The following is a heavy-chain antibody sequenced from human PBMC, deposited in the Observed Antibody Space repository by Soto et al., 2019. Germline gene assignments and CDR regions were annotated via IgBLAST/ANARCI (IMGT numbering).Heavy chain of an antibody. J-gene: IGHJ3*02. Sequence: GGSLGLSCAASGFTFSSYGMNWVRQAPGKGLEWVSSISSSSSYIYYADSVKGRFTISRDNAKNSLYLQMNSLRAEDTAVYYRARVPDYDILTGSPADAFDIWGQGTMVTVSS. V-gene: IGHV3-21*01. CDR2: ISSSSSYI. D-gene: IGHD3-9*01. CDR1: GFTFSSYG. CDR3: ARVPDYDILTGSPADAFDI.